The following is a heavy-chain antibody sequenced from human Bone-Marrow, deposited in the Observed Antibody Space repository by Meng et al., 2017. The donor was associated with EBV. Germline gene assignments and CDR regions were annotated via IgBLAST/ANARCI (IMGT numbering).Heavy chain of an antibody. CDR2: IITIFGTA. CDR3: ARVCLVPAAPETDNWFEP. J-gene: IGHJ5*02. D-gene: IGHD2-2*01. V-gene: IGHV1-69*01. Sequence: GHLVPFGGEVNKPGSWLQVSCKACGGTFSSYAISWVRQDHGKGLGWMGVIITIFGTATYAQKFQGRVTITADESTSTAYMELSRLRSEDTAVYYCARVCLVPAAPETDNWFEPWGQGTLVTVSS. CDR1: GGTFSSYA.